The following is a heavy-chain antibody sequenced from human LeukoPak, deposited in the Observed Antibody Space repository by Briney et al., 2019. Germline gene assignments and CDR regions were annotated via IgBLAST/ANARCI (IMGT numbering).Heavy chain of an antibody. CDR2: IYSGGST. V-gene: IGHV3-53*01. D-gene: IGHD1-26*01. Sequence: GRSLRLSCAACGFTVSSNYMSWVRQAPGKGLEWVSVIYSGGSTYYADSVKGRFTISRDNSKNTLYLQMNSLRAEDTAVYYCASSGSYPDDAFDIWGQGTMVTVSS. CDR3: ASSGSYPDDAFDI. J-gene: IGHJ3*02. CDR1: GFTVSSNY.